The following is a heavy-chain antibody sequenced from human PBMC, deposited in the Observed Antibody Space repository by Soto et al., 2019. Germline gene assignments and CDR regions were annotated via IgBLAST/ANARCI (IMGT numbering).Heavy chain of an antibody. CDR1: GFTFSNYA. J-gene: IGHJ4*02. CDR3: ARDPQGSYCYIDY. CDR2: ISKDGNSK. Sequence: GGSLRLSCAASGFTFSNYAIHWVRQAPGKGLEWVTIISKDGNSKHYPDSVKGRFTISRDHSKNTLFLQMNSLRAEDTAVYYCARDPQGSYCYIDYWGQGTPVTVSS. V-gene: IGHV3-30-3*01. D-gene: IGHD3-10*01.